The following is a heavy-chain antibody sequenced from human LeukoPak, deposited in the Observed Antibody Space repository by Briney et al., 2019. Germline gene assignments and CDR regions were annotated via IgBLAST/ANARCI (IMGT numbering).Heavy chain of an antibody. CDR3: AREYYGIGS. CDR1: GFTFSNNW. J-gene: IGHJ5*02. D-gene: IGHD3-16*01. CDR2: INRDGTST. Sequence: GGSLRLSCPASGFTFSNNWMHWVRQAPGKGLVWVSRINRDGTSTDYADSVKGRFTISRDNARNTLYLQMNSLRADDTAVYYCAREYYGIGSWGQGTLVTVSS. V-gene: IGHV3-74*01.